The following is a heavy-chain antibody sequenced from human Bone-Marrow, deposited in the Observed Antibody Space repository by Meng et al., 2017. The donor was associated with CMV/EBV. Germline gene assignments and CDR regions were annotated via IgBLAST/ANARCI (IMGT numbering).Heavy chain of an antibody. J-gene: IGHJ6*02. CDR3: AKVFTGYTLFGYGMDV. D-gene: IGHD1-1*01. V-gene: IGHV3-33*06. CDR1: GFTFSSYG. CDR2: IWYDGSNK. Sequence: GGSLRLSCAASGFTFSSYGMHWVRQAPGKGLEWVAVIWYDGSNKYYADSVKGRFTISRDNSKNTLYLQMNSLRAEDTAVYYCAKVFTGYTLFGYGMDVWGQGTTVTGSS.